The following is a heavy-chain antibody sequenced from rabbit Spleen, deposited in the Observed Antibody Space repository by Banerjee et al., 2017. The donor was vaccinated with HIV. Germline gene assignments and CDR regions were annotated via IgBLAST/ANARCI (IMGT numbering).Heavy chain of an antibody. CDR3: ARGSAAMTMVITGFYFGL. J-gene: IGHJ4*01. CDR2: IYGGSGGST. D-gene: IGHD2-1*01. Sequence: QSLEESGGDLVKPEGSLTLTCKASGFSFSSSYYMCWVRQAPGKGLERIACIYGGSGGSTWYASWAKGRFTISKTSSTTVTLQLTSLTAADTATYFCARGSAAMTMVITGFYFGLWGQGTLVTVS. V-gene: IGHV1S40*01. CDR1: GFSFSSSYY.